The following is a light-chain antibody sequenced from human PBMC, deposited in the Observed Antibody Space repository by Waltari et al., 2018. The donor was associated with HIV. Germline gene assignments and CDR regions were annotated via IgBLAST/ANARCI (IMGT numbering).Light chain of an antibody. CDR2: GNT. CDR1: SPNIGAGSP. V-gene: IGLV1-40*01. J-gene: IGLJ3*02. Sequence: QSVLTQPPSVSGAPGQRVAISCPGTSPNIGAGSPVHWYQHLPGPAPKLLIYGNTVRPSGVPDRFSGSKSGTSASLAITGLQADDEADYYCQSYDTTLSGWVFGGGTKLTVL. CDR3: QSYDTTLSGWV.